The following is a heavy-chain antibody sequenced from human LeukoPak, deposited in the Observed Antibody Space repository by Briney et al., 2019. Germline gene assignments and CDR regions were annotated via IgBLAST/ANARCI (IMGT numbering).Heavy chain of an antibody. CDR2: INHSGST. CDR1: GGSFSGYY. J-gene: IGHJ5*02. Sequence: KPSETLSLTCAVYGGSFSGYYWSWIRQPPGKGLEWIGEINHSGSTNYNPSLKSRVTISVDTSKNQFSLKLSSATAADTAVYYCARDNWFDPWGQGTLVTVSS. CDR3: ARDNWFDP. V-gene: IGHV4-34*01.